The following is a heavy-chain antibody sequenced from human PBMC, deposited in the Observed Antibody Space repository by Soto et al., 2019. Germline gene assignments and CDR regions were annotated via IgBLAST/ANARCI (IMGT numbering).Heavy chain of an antibody. CDR3: ARDSQWLAPYYYYGMDV. CDR2: IIPIFGTA. D-gene: IGHD6-19*01. CDR1: GYTFTSYG. V-gene: IGHV1-69*13. Sequence: GASVKVSCKASGYTFTSYGISWVRQAPGQGLEWMGGIIPIFGTANYAQKFQGRVTITADESTSTAYMELSSLRSEDTAVYYCARDSQWLAPYYYYGMDVWGQGTTVTVSS. J-gene: IGHJ6*02.